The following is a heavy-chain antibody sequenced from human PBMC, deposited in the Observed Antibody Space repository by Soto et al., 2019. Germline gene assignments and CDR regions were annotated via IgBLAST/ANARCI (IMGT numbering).Heavy chain of an antibody. CDR2: IYYRGST. Sequence: QVQLQESVPGLVKPSQTLSLTCTVSGGSISSGGYYWSWIRQHPGKGLEWIGYIYYRGSTFYDPSLKNRVTISVDTSKNLFSLKLSSVTAADTAVYYCARFSGLVVKRAIFAYWGQGTLVTVAA. J-gene: IGHJ4*02. V-gene: IGHV4-31*03. D-gene: IGHD2-15*01. CDR3: ARFSGLVVKRAIFAY. CDR1: GGSISSGGYY.